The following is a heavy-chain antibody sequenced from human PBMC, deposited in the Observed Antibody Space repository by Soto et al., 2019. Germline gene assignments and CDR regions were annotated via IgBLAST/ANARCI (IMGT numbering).Heavy chain of an antibody. CDR2: IKGSVDGETT. D-gene: IGHD3-22*01. CDR1: GFTFNEDW. CDR3: VKKNYYDTTGPYQGGFDV. J-gene: IGHJ3*01. Sequence: EVKLVESGGGLVKPGGSLRLSCAASGFTFNEDWMSWVRQAPGKGLEWVGRIKGSVDGETTDYAPPVNGRFTVFRDDSRKTVFVQTKRLKAAGAGMYFCVKKNYYDTTGPYQGGFDVWGRGTMVTVS. V-gene: IGHV3-15*01.